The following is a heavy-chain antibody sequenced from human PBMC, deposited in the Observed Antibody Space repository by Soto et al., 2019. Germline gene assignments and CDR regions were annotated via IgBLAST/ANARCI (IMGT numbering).Heavy chain of an antibody. Sequence: QVQLQESGPGLVKPSQTLSLTCTVSGGSISSGGYYWSWFRQHPGKGLEWIGYIYYSGSTSYNPSLKRLVTISVDTSKNQFSLKLSSVTAADTAVYYCARVKPYYFDYWGQGTLVTVSS. CDR2: IYYSGST. CDR3: ARVKPYYFDY. J-gene: IGHJ4*02. CDR1: GGSISSGGYY. V-gene: IGHV4-31*01.